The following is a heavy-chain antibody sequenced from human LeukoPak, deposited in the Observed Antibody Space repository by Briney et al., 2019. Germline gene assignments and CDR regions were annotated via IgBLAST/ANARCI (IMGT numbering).Heavy chain of an antibody. CDR3: ARDIVGSSTSQNFDY. D-gene: IGHD2-2*01. V-gene: IGHV1-18*01. CDR2: ISAYNGNT. Sequence: GASVKVSCKASGYTFTSYGISWVRQAPGQGLEWMGWISAYNGNTNYAQKFQGRVTITADKSTSTAYMELSSLRSEDTAVYYCARDIVGSSTSQNFDYWGQGTLVTVSS. CDR1: GYTFTSYG. J-gene: IGHJ4*02.